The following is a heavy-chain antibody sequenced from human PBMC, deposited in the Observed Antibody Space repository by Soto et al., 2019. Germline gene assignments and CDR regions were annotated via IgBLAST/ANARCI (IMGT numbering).Heavy chain of an antibody. Sequence: GGSLRLSCAASGFTFSSYWMHWVRQAPGKGLVWVSRINSDGSSTSYADSVKGRFTISRDNAKNTLYLQMNSLRAEDTAVYYCARGSMGYYYYYGMDVWGRGTTVTVSS. CDR3: ARGSMGYYYYYGMDV. CDR1: GFTFSSYW. CDR2: INSDGSST. D-gene: IGHD3-10*01. J-gene: IGHJ6*02. V-gene: IGHV3-74*01.